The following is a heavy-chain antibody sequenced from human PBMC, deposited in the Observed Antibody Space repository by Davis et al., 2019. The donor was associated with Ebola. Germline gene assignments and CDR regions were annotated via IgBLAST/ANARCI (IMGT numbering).Heavy chain of an antibody. CDR3: AKVERGD. J-gene: IGHJ4*02. CDR1: GFTFSSYG. D-gene: IGHD1-1*01. Sequence: GESLKISCAASGFTFSSYGMHWVRQAPGKGLEWVAVISHDGSNKYYADSVKGRFTISRDNSKNTLYLQMNSLRAEDTAVYYCAKVERGDWGQGTLVTVSS. CDR2: ISHDGSNK. V-gene: IGHV3-30*18.